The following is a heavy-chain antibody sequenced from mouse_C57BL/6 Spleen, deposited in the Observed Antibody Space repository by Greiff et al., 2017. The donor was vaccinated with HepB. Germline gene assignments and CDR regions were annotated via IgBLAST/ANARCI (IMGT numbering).Heavy chain of an antibody. CDR3: ASSSGPPWFAY. CDR2: INPNNGGT. J-gene: IGHJ3*01. CDR1: GYTFTDYN. V-gene: IGHV1-22*01. Sequence: EVQRVESGPELVKPGASVKMSCKASGYTFTDYNMHWVKQSHGKSLEWIGYINPNNGGTSYNQKFKGKATLTVNKSSSTAYIELRSLTSEDSAVYYCASSSGPPWFAYWGQGTLVTVSA. D-gene: IGHD3-2*02.